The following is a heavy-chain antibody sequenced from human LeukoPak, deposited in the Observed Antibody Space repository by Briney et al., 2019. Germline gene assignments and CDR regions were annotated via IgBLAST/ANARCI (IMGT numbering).Heavy chain of an antibody. J-gene: IGHJ4*02. CDR2: INADGSVT. CDR3: ARDFVGDQDF. V-gene: IGHV3-74*01. Sequence: GGSLRLSCAASGFTFSSYGMSWVRQAPGKGLVWVSRINADGSVTSYADSVKGRFTISRDRARNTLDLQMNSLRPEDTAVYYCARDFVGDQDFWGQGTLVTVSS. CDR1: GFTFSSYG. D-gene: IGHD2-21*01.